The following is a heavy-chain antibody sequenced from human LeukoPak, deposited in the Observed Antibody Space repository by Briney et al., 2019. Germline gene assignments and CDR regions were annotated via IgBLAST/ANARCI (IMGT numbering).Heavy chain of an antibody. Sequence: SETLSLTCTVSGGSINSYYWSWIRQPPGKGLEWIGNIYYSGSTYYNPSLESRVTMSLDTSKNQFSLKLSSVTAADTAVYYCAREILLAAAAGYYYYYMDVWGKGTTVTVSS. V-gene: IGHV4-59*12. CDR1: GGSINSYY. CDR3: AREILLAAAAGYYYYYMDV. CDR2: IYYSGST. J-gene: IGHJ6*03. D-gene: IGHD6-13*01.